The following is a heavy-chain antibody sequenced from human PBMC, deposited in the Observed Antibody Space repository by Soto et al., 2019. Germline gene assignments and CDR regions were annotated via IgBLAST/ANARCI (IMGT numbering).Heavy chain of an antibody. Sequence: QVQLQQWGAGLLKPSETLSLTCAVYGGSFSGYYWSWIRQPPGKGLEWIGEINHSGSTNYNPSLKSRVTISVDTSKNQFSLKLSSVTAADTAVYYCASRHGDRPLTYYFVYWGQGTLVTVSS. D-gene: IGHD4-17*01. J-gene: IGHJ4*02. CDR2: INHSGST. CDR3: ASRHGDRPLTYYFVY. V-gene: IGHV4-34*01. CDR1: GGSFSGYY.